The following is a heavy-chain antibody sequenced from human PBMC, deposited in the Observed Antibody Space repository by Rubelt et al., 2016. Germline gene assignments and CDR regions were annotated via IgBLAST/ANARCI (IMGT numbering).Heavy chain of an antibody. CDR2: INPSGGST. V-gene: IGHV1-46*01. CDR3: ARSPRYDFEDNWFDP. CDR1: GYTFTSYY. J-gene: IGHJ5*02. D-gene: IGHD3-3*01. Sequence: QVQLVQSGAEVKKPGASVKVSCKASGYTFTSYYMHWVRQAPGQGLEWMGIINPSGGSTSYAQKFQGRVTMTRDTSTSTVYMELSSLRSEDTAVYYCARSPRYDFEDNWFDPWGQGTLATVSS.